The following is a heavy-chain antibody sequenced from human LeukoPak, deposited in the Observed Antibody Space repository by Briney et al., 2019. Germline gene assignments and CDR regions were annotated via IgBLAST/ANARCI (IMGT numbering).Heavy chain of an antibody. J-gene: IGHJ4*02. CDR3: ARGPSYGSGSYNIYGIDY. CDR2: MNPNSANT. V-gene: IGHV1-8*01. Sequence: ASVKVSCKASGYTFTSYDINWVRQATGQGLERMGWMNPNSANTGYAQKFQGRVTMTRDTSISTAYMELSSLTSEDTAVYYCARGPSYGSGSYNIYGIDYWGQGTLVTVSS. D-gene: IGHD3-10*01. CDR1: GYTFTSYD.